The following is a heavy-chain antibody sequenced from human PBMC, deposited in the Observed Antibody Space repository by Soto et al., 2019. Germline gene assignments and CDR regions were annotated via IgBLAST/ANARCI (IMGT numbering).Heavy chain of an antibody. CDR3: ARSVSFHYYYYYGMDV. J-gene: IGHJ6*02. D-gene: IGHD3-10*01. CDR2: ISAYNGNT. Sequence: GASVKVSCKASGYTFTSYGISWVRQAPGQGLEWMGWISAYNGNTNYAQKLQGRVTMTTDTSTSTAYTELRSLRSDDTAVYYCARSVSFHYYYYYGMDVWGQGTTVTV. V-gene: IGHV1-18*01. CDR1: GYTFTSYG.